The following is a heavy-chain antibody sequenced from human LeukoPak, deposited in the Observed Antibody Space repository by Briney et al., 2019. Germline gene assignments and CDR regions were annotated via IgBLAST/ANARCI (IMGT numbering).Heavy chain of an antibody. CDR2: INHSGST. V-gene: IGHV4-34*01. CDR1: GGSFSGYY. J-gene: IGHJ6*02. CDR3: ARFSSWYGMDV. D-gene: IGHD6-13*01. Sequence: SETLSLTCAVYGGSFSGYYWSWIRQPPVKGLEWIGEINHSGSTNYNPSLKSRVTISVDTSKNQFSLKLSSVTAADTAVYYCARFSSWYGMDVWGQGTTVTVSS.